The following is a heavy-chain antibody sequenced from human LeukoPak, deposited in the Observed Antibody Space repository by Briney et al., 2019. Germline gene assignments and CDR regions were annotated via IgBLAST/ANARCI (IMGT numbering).Heavy chain of an antibody. Sequence: PGGSLRLSCAASGFTFSNYWTHWGRQYPGKGRVWVSFINPDRSTTNYADSAKGRLTISRDNAKNALYLQRNRLRAEDTAVYYCAKAKHGYGSGSYSKVTFDYWGQGTLVTVSS. J-gene: IGHJ4*02. V-gene: IGHV3-74*01. CDR3: AKAKHGYGSGSYSKVTFDY. D-gene: IGHD3-10*01. CDR1: GFTFSNYW. CDR2: INPDRSTT.